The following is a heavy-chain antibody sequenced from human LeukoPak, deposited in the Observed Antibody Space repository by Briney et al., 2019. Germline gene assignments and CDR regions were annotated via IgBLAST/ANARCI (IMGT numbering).Heavy chain of an antibody. CDR3: ARHGLDPEGRPNTALEH. CDR2: INADKGNT. Sequence: ASVKVSCKASGYSFTTFGITWVRQAPGQGLEWMGWINADKGNTNSAQRLQGRLSMTTDTSTSTAFMELRSLRSDDSAVYYCARHGLDPEGRPNTALEHWGQGTLVTVSS. V-gene: IGHV1-18*01. CDR1: GYSFTTFG. D-gene: IGHD5-18*01. J-gene: IGHJ4*02.